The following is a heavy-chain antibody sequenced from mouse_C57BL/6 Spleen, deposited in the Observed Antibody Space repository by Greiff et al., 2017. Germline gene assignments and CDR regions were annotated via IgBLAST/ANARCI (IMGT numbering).Heavy chain of an antibody. Sequence: EVQLQQSGAELVRPGASVKLSCTASGFNIKDDYMHWVKQRPEQGLEWIGWIDPENGDTEYASKFQGKATITADTSSNTAYLQLSSLTSEDTAVDYCSLITTVVHFDVWGTGTTVTVSS. J-gene: IGHJ1*03. CDR2: IDPENGDT. CDR3: SLITTVVHFDV. CDR1: GFNIKDDY. D-gene: IGHD1-1*01. V-gene: IGHV14-4*01.